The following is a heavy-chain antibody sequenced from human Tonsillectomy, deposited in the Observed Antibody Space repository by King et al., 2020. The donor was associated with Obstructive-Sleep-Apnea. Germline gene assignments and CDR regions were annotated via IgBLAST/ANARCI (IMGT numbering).Heavy chain of an antibody. CDR2: ISGSGGST. D-gene: IGHD2-2*01. CDR3: AKQGIGYCSSTTCYFDY. V-gene: IGHV3-23*04. CDR1: GFTFSSYA. J-gene: IGHJ4*02. Sequence: VQLVESGGGSVQPGGSLRLSCAASGFTFSSYAMSWVRQAPGKGLEWVSAISGSGGSTYYADSVKGRFTISRDNSKNTLYLQMNSLRAEDTAIYYCAKQGIGYCSSTTCYFDYWGQGTLVTVSS.